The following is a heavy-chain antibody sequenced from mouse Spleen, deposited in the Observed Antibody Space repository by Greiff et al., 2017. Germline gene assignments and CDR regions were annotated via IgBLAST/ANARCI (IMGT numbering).Heavy chain of an antibody. CDR2: IDPENGDT. J-gene: IGHJ3*01. Sequence: EVKLMESGAELVRPGASVKLSCTASGFNIKDDYMHWVKQRPEQGLEWIGWIDPENGDTEYASKFQGKATITADTSSNTAYLQLSSLTSEDTAVYYCTKGGYDYDDGFAYWGQGTLVTVSA. CDR1: GFNIKDDY. V-gene: IGHV14-4*01. D-gene: IGHD2-4*01. CDR3: TKGGYDYDDGFAY.